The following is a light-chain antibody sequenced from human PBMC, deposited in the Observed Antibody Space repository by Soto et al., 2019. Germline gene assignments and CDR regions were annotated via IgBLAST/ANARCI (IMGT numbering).Light chain of an antibody. J-gene: IGKJ3*01. CDR1: QSVSNSY. CDR2: GAS. V-gene: IGKV3-20*01. Sequence: EIVLTQSPGTLSLSPGERATLSCWASQSVSNSYLAWYQQKPGRAPRLLIYGASSRATGVPDRFSGSGSGTDFTLTISRLEPEDFAVYYCQRYGSSPALFAFGPGTKVDIK. CDR3: QRYGSSPALFA.